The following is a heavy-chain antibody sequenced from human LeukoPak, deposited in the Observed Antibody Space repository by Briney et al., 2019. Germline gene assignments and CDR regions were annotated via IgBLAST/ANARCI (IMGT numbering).Heavy chain of an antibody. CDR1: GFTFDDYA. CDR2: ISWNSDNI. Sequence: GGSLKLSCAASGFTFDDYAMHWVRLVPGKGLEWVSGISWNSDNIGYADSVKGRFTISRDNAKNSLYLQMNSLRTEDTALYYCAKLSGSSTTVTTTFDYWGQGTLVTVSS. D-gene: IGHD4-17*01. J-gene: IGHJ4*02. CDR3: AKLSGSSTTVTTTFDY. V-gene: IGHV3-9*01.